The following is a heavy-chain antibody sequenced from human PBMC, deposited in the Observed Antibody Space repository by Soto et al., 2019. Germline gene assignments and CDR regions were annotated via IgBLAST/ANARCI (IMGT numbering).Heavy chain of an antibody. D-gene: IGHD2-15*01. CDR1: GYTFTSYA. CDR2: INAGNGNT. J-gene: IGHJ4*02. V-gene: IGHV1-3*01. CDR3: ASTVVVAAVPGYNFDY. Sequence: ASLKVSCKASGYTFTSYAMHWVRQAPGQRLEWMGWINAGNGNTKYSQKFQGRVTITRDTSASTAYMELSSLRSEDTAVYYCASTVVVAAVPGYNFDYWGQGTLVTVSS.